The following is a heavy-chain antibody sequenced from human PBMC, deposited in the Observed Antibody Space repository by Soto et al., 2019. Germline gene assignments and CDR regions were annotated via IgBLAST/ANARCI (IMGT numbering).Heavy chain of an antibody. CDR1: GFTVSSNY. CDR3: ARHYGDYRGNFDY. J-gene: IGHJ4*02. CDR2: IYSGGST. D-gene: IGHD4-17*01. V-gene: IGHV3-53*04. Sequence: EVQLVESGGGLVQPGGSLRLSCAASGFTVSSNYMSGVRQAPGKGLEWVSVIYSGGSTYYADSVKGRFTISRHNSKHTLYLQMNSLRAEDTAVYYCARHYGDYRGNFDYWGQGTLVTVSS.